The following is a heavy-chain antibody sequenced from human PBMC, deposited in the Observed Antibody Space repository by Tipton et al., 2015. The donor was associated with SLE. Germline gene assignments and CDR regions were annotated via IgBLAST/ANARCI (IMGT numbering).Heavy chain of an antibody. D-gene: IGHD5-24*01. V-gene: IGHV4-39*07. CDR2: IYYSGST. J-gene: IGHJ3*02. CDR1: GGSISSSNYY. Sequence: TLSLTCTVSGGSISSSNYYWGWIRQPPGKGLEWIGSIYYSGSTNYNPSLKSRVTISVDTSKNQFSLKLSSVTAADTAVYYCAGTRLRDGYKSHAYDIWGQGTMVTVSS. CDR3: AGTRLRDGYKSHAYDI.